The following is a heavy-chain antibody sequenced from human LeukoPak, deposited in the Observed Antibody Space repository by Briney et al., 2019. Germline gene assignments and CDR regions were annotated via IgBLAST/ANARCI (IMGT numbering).Heavy chain of an antibody. CDR2: INSDGSST. CDR1: GFTFSSYW. Sequence: PGGSLRLSCAASGFTFSSYWMHWVRQAPGKGLVWVSRINSDGSSTSYADSVKGRFTIPRDNAKNTLYLQMNSLRAEDTAVYYCAREAVVVAATRNYHYGMDVWGQGTTVTVSS. CDR3: AREAVVVAATRNYHYGMDV. D-gene: IGHD2-15*01. V-gene: IGHV3-74*01. J-gene: IGHJ6*02.